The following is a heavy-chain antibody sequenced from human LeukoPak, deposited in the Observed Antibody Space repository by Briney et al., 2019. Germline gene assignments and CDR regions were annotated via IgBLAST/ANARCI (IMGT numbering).Heavy chain of an antibody. CDR2: IYYSGST. D-gene: IGHD6-25*01. J-gene: IGHJ4*02. Sequence: SETLSLTCTVSAGSISSVNYYWSWIRQHPGKGLEWIGYIYYSGSTFYNPSLKSRVTISVDTSKNQFSLKLSSVTAADTAVYYCARATSRPYYFDYWGQGTLVTVSS. CDR3: ARATSRPYYFDY. V-gene: IGHV4-31*03. CDR1: AGSISSVNYY.